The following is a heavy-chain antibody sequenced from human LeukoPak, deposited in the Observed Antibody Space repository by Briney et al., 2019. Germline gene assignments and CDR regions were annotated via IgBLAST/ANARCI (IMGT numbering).Heavy chain of an antibody. CDR3: ARYPMTTVTTFYYYNYGMDV. Sequence: SETLSLTCTVSDGSITNNDWSWVRQTPGKGLEFIGYVHYSGTTNYNPSLRSRVTISIDTSRKHFFLKLKSVTAADTAVYYCARYPMTTVTTFYYYNYGMDVWGQGTTVTVSS. J-gene: IGHJ6*02. CDR1: DGSITNND. V-gene: IGHV4-59*01. D-gene: IGHD4-17*01. CDR2: VHYSGTT.